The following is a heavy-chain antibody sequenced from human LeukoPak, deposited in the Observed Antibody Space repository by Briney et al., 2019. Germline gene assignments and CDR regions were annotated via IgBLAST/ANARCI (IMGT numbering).Heavy chain of an antibody. CDR1: GGSINSTSYY. Sequence: SETLSLTCTVSGGSINSTSYYWGWVRLPPGKGLEWIRSIYYSGTTYNNPSLQSRVTMSVDTSKNQFSLKLSSVTAADTAVYYCARHKLTYYFDSWGQGTLVTVSS. V-gene: IGHV4-39*01. CDR3: ARHKLTYYFDS. J-gene: IGHJ4*02. D-gene: IGHD2-15*01. CDR2: IYYSGTT.